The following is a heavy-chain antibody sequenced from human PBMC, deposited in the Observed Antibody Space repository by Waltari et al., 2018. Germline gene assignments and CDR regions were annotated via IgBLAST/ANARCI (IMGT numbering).Heavy chain of an antibody. V-gene: IGHV1-3*02. Sequence: QVQLVQSGAEVKKPGASVKVSCKASGYTFTSYAMHWVRQAPGQRLEWMGWSSAGNCNTKYSQEFEVRVRITRETAATTAYMELNSLRAEDTAVYYCARDGNEVGELLSSTAWDYWGQGTLVTVSS. CDR1: GYTFTSYA. J-gene: IGHJ4*02. CDR3: ARDGNEVGELLSSTAWDY. D-gene: IGHD3-10*01. CDR2: SSAGNCNT.